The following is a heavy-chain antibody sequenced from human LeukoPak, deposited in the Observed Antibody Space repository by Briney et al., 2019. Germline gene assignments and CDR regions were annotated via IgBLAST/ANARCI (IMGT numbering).Heavy chain of an antibody. CDR1: GFTFSSYA. J-gene: IGHJ4*02. V-gene: IGHV3-23*01. Sequence: GGSLRLSCAASGFTFSSYAMNWVRQAPGKGLEWVSAISGSADRTYYADSVKGRFTISRDNSKNTLYLQMNRMRSEDTAVYYCAKDLSPGPDWGQGTLVTVSS. CDR2: ISGSADRT. D-gene: IGHD2/OR15-2a*01. CDR3: AKDLSPGPD.